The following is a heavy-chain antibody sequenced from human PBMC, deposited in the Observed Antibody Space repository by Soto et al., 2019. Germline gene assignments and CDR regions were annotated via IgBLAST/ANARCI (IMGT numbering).Heavy chain of an antibody. J-gene: IGHJ6*02. CDR2: IYPGDSDT. V-gene: IGHV5-51*01. CDR3: ARAPEAAAGKNYYYGMDV. CDR1: GYSFSSHW. Sequence: SLKISCTGSGYSFSSHWIGWVRQMPGKGLELMGIIYPGDSDTRYSPSFQGQVTISADKSISTAYLQWSSLKASDTAMYYCARAPEAAAGKNYYYGMDVWGQGTTVTISS. D-gene: IGHD6-13*01.